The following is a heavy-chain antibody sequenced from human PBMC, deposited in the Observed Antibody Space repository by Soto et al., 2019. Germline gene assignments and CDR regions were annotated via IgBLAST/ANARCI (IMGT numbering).Heavy chain of an antibody. D-gene: IGHD3-9*01. CDR2: IYYSGST. CDR1: GGSISSYY. CDR3: AKYDFLPGTHDAFYI. V-gene: IGHV4-59*08. J-gene: IGHJ3*02. Sequence: QVQLQESGPGLVKPSETLSLTCTVSGGSISSYYWSWIRQPPGKGLEWIGYIYYSGSTNYNPSLKSRVTISVDTSKNQFSLKLNSVSAADTAVYYCAKYDFLPGTHDAFYIWGQGTMVTVSS.